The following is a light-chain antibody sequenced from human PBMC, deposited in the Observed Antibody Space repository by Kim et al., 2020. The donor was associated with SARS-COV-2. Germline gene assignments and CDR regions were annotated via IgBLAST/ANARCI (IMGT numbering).Light chain of an antibody. J-gene: IGLJ3*02. V-gene: IGLV3-1*01. CDR1: KLGDNY. CDR2: QDT. CDR3: QAWDSSTAV. Sequence: VPPGQPASITCFGDKLGDNYVSWYQQRPGQSPVVVIYQDTNRPSGIPERFSGSNSGNTATLTISGAQAMDEADYYCQAWDSSTAVFGGGTKLTVL.